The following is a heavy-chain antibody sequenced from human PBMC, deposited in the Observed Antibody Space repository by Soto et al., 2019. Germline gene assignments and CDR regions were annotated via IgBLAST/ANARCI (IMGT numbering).Heavy chain of an antibody. CDR2: INGGGSST. CDR1: GFTFRSYW. CDR3: ARGLVVPAGEAFEM. V-gene: IGHV3-74*01. Sequence: EVQLVESGGGLVQPGGSLRLSCAASGFTFRSYWMHWVRQAPGKGLVWVSRINGGGSSTSYADSVKGRFTISRDNAKNTLYLQMNSLRAEDTAVYYCARGLVVPAGEAFEMWGQGTMVTVSS. D-gene: IGHD2-2*01. J-gene: IGHJ3*02.